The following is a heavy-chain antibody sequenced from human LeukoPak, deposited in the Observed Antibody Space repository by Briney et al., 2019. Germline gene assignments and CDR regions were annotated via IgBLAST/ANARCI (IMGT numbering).Heavy chain of an antibody. CDR1: GYTFTNYG. CDR2: ISVYNGNT. Sequence: EASVKVSCKASGYTFTNYGITWVRQAPGQGLEWMGWISVYNGNTDYAQKFQGRITMTTDTSTSTVYMELRSLRSDDTAVYYCARDWHIVVVSANDYWGQGTLVTVSS. CDR3: ARDWHIVVVSANDY. D-gene: IGHD2-21*02. V-gene: IGHV1-18*01. J-gene: IGHJ4*02.